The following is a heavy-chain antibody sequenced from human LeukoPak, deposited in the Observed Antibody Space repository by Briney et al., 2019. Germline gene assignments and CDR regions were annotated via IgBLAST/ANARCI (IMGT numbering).Heavy chain of an antibody. D-gene: IGHD3-22*01. Sequence: SETLSLTCTVSGGSVSSGDYYWSWIPQPPGKGLEWIGYIYYTGSTYYNPSLESRITISLDTSKNQFSLKVSSVTAADTAVYYCARRDWSSAYFDYWGQGTLVTVSS. V-gene: IGHV4-30-4*01. CDR2: IYYTGST. CDR1: GGSVSSGDYY. CDR3: ARRDWSSAYFDY. J-gene: IGHJ4*02.